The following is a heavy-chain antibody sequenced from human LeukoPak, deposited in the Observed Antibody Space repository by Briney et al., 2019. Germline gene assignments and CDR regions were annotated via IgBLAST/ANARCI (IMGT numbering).Heavy chain of an antibody. V-gene: IGHV1-3*01. J-gene: IGHJ4*02. D-gene: IGHD6-13*01. Sequence: GASVKVSCKASGYTFSSYAMHWVRQAPGQRLGWMGWINGGNGNTKYSQKFQGRVTITRDTSASTAYMELSSLRSEDTAVYYCARGPTYSSSWVILYWGQGTLVTVSS. CDR3: ARGPTYSSSWVILY. CDR2: INGGNGNT. CDR1: GYTFSSYA.